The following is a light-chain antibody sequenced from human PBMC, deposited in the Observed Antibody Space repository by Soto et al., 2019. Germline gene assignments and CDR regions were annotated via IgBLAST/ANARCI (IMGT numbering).Light chain of an antibody. J-gene: IGLJ2*01. CDR2: DDG. V-gene: IGLV3-21*02. Sequence: SYELTQPPSVSVAPGQTARITCGGNNIESKSVHWSQQKPRQAPVLVVYDDGDRPSGISERFSGSNSGNTATLTISRVEAGDEADYYCQVWDSSSYHVVFGGGTQLTVL. CDR3: QVWDSSSYHVV. CDR1: NIESKS.